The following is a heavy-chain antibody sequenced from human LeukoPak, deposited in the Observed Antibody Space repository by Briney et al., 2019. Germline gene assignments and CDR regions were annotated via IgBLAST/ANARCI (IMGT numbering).Heavy chain of an antibody. V-gene: IGHV1-69*13. J-gene: IGHJ6*02. CDR3: ARVRNMIVASPQYYRMDV. CDR2: IIPIFGTA. CDR1: GGTFIIYS. Sequence: SVNVSCKASGGTFIIYSISWVRQAPGQGLEWMGGIIPIFGTANYTQKFQGRVTHPADESTSTDYLELSSLRSEDTAVYYCARVRNMIVASPQYYRMDVWGQGTTVTVSS. D-gene: IGHD3-22*01.